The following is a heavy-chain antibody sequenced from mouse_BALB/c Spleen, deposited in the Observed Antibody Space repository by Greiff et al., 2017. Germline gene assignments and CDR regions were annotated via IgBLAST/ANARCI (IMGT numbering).Heavy chain of an antibody. CDR1: GFNIKDTY. D-gene: IGHD2-4*01. V-gene: IGHV14-3*02. CDR3: ARWGITTGVWFAY. Sequence: VQLKESGAELVKPGASVKLSCTASGFNIKDTYMHWVKQRPEQGLEWIGRIDPANGNTKYDPKFQGKATITADTSSNTAYLQLSSLTSEDTAVYYCARWGITTGVWFAYWGQGTLVTVSA. CDR2: IDPANGNT. J-gene: IGHJ3*01.